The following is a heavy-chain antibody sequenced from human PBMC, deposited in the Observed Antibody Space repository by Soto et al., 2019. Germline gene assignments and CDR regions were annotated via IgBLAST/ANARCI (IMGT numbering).Heavy chain of an antibody. J-gene: IGHJ6*02. CDR1: GFTFSSYW. CDR2: IKQDGSEK. Sequence: LRLSCAASGFTFSSYWMGWVRQAPGKGLEWVANIKQDGSEKYYVDSVKGRFTISRDNAKNSLYLQMNSLRAEDTAVYYCARARRRYYDFWSGYYKEDYYYHGMDVWGQGTTVTVSS. V-gene: IGHV3-7*01. D-gene: IGHD3-3*01. CDR3: ARARRRYYDFWSGYYKEDYYYHGMDV.